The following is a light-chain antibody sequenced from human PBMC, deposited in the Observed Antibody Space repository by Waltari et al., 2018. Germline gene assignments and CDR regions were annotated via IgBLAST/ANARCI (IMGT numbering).Light chain of an antibody. J-gene: IGKJ4*01. CDR1: QSISKY. V-gene: IGKV1-39*01. Sequence: DIQMTQSSSSLSASVGDRITITCRPSQSISKYLNWYQQKPGKAPNLLSYDTFNLQSGVPSRFSGSGSGTDFTLTISGLQREDFATYYCQQSFRTPLTVGGGTKVEIK. CDR2: DTF. CDR3: QQSFRTPLT.